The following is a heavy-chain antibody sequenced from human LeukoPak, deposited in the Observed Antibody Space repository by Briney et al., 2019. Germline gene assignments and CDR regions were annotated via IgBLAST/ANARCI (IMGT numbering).Heavy chain of an antibody. CDR1: GGSFSGYY. J-gene: IGHJ6*02. D-gene: IGHD6-19*01. V-gene: IGHV4-34*01. CDR2: INHSGST. CDR3: AVLYSSGWYDYYYYGMDV. Sequence: SETLSLTCAVYGGSFSGYYWSWIRQPPGKGLEWIGEINHSGSTNYNPSLKSRVTMSVDTSKNQFSLKLSSVTAADTAVYYCAVLYSSGWYDYYYYGMDVWGQGTTVTVSS.